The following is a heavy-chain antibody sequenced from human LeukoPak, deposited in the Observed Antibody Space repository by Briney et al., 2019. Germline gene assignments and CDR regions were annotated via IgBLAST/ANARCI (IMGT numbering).Heavy chain of an antibody. CDR1: GYTFTDYY. CDR3: ARDSGTTGEVKFDL. V-gene: IGHV1-2*02. J-gene: IGHJ5*02. CDR2: INPHSGGT. D-gene: IGHD3-10*01. Sequence: GASVKVSCKASGYTFTDYYMHWVRQAPGQGLEWMGWINPHSGGTDHAQKFQGRVTMTRDTSISTAYMELSRLRSDDTAVYYCARDSGTTGEVKFDLWGQGTLVTVSS.